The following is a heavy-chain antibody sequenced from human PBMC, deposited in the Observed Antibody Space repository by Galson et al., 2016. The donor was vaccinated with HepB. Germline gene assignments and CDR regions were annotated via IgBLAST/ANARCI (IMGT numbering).Heavy chain of an antibody. Sequence: SVKVSCKASGGTFSSYSLSWVRQAPGQGLKWMGGIIPMFGTANYAQNFQGRVTITADESTSTTYMEVNSLRSEATAVYYCARGPSGDGYSSLDYWGQGTLVTVSP. CDR1: GGTFSSYS. CDR2: IIPMFGTA. CDR3: ARGPSGDGYSSLDY. D-gene: IGHD5-24*01. J-gene: IGHJ4*02. V-gene: IGHV1-69*13.